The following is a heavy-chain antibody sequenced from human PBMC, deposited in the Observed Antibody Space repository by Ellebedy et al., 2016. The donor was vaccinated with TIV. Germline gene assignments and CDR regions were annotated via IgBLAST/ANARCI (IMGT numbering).Heavy chain of an antibody. Sequence: GGSLRLSXAASGFTFTNYDINWVRQAPGKGLEWVSCIGGSSDYIYYADLVRGRFTISRDNAKTSVYLQMNNLRAEDTAVYYCARELLTMTGWGQGTLVTVSS. D-gene: IGHD2-15*01. CDR3: ARELLTMTG. CDR2: IGGSSDYI. J-gene: IGHJ4*02. V-gene: IGHV3-21*01. CDR1: GFTFTNYD.